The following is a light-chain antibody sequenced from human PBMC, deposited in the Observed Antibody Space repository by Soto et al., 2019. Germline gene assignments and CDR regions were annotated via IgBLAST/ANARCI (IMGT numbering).Light chain of an antibody. CDR3: QHRSNWPTIT. Sequence: EIVLTQSPATLSLSPGERATLSCRASQSVRSSLAWYQQKPGQGPRLLIFDAYKRATGIPARFSGSGSGTDFTLIISSLEPDDFAVYYCQHRSNWPTITFGAGTTVDIK. V-gene: IGKV3-11*01. CDR2: DAY. J-gene: IGKJ3*01. CDR1: QSVRSS.